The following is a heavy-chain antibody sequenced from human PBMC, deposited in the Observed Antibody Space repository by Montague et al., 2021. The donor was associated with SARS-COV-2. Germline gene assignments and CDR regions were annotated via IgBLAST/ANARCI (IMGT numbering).Heavy chain of an antibody. CDR2: INDSGST. V-gene: IGHV4-34*01. CDR3: ARDASSSRWLRGRERYHFYPMDV. J-gene: IGHJ6*02. D-gene: IGHD1-1*01. CDR1: GGSFSGGSFSGFY. Sequence: SETLSLTCTIHGGSFSGGSFSGFYWNWVRQAPGKGLEWIGEINDSGSTNYKPSLRSRVTISVDKSDNQLSLSLRSVTAADTCVYYCARDASSSRWLRGRERYHFYPMDVWGQGTTVTVSS.